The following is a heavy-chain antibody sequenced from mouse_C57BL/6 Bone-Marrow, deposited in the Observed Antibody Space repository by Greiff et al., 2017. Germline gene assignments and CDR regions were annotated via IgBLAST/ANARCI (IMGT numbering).Heavy chain of an antibody. CDR2: IDPSDSYT. V-gene: IGHV1-69*01. CDR3: ARRGPDFDY. Sequence: QVQLQQPGAELVMPGASVKLSCTASGYTFTSYWMHWVKQRPGQGLEWIGEIDPSDSYTNYNHKFKGKSTLTVDKSSSTAYMQLSSLTSEDSAVYYCARRGPDFDYWGQGTTLTVSS. J-gene: IGHJ2*01. D-gene: IGHD3-3*01. CDR1: GYTFTSYW.